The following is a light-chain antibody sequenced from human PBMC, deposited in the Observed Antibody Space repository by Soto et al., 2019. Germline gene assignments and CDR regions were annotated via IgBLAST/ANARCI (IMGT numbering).Light chain of an antibody. CDR1: QSISSW. V-gene: IGKV1-5*03. J-gene: IGKJ1*01. Sequence: DIQMTQSPSTLSASVGDRVTITCRASQSISSWLAWYQQKPGKAPKLLIYKASSLESGVPSRFSSSGSWTAFTLTLPRLHPDDFAPYYCQQYYNYPWTFGQGTKVEIK. CDR3: QQYYNYPWT. CDR2: KAS.